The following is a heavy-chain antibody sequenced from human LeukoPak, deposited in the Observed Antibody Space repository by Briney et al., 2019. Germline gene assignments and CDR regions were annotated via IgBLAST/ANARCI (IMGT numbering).Heavy chain of an antibody. CDR1: GFTFSSYW. J-gene: IGHJ3*02. Sequence: GGSLRLSCAASGFTFSSYWMSWVRQAPGKGLEWVANIKQDGSEKYYVDSVKGRFTISRDNAKNSLYLQMNSLRAEDTAVYYCARDPIPGYDAFDIWGQGTMVSVSS. D-gene: IGHD1-14*01. CDR3: ARDPIPGYDAFDI. V-gene: IGHV3-7*01. CDR2: IKQDGSEK.